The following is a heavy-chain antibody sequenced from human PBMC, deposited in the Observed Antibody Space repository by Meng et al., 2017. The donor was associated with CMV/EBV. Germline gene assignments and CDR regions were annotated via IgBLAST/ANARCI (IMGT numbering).Heavy chain of an antibody. CDR1: GGSISSISFY. CDR2: IYYRGST. J-gene: IGHJ4*02. V-gene: IGHV4-39*07. Sequence: SETLSPTCTVSGGSISSISFYWGWIRQPPGKGLEWIGSIYYRGSTFYNSSLKSRVTMSVDTSKNQFSLKLSSVTAADTAVYYCARDGYGALGFDFWGQGTLVTVSS. CDR3: ARDGYGALGFDF. D-gene: IGHD6-13*01.